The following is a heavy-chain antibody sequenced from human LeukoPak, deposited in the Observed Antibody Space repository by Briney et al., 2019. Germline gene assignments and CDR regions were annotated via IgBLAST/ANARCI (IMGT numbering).Heavy chain of an antibody. V-gene: IGHV3-21*01. D-gene: IGHD5-24*01. CDR1: GFTFSSYS. CDR3: ARGFRVEMATIAY. J-gene: IGHJ4*02. CDR2: ISSSSSYI. Sequence: GGSLRLSCAASGFTFSSYSVNWVRQAPGKGLEWVSSISSSSSYIYYADSVKGRFTISRDNAKNSLYLQMNSLRAEDTAVYYCARGFRVEMATIAYWGQGTLVTVSS.